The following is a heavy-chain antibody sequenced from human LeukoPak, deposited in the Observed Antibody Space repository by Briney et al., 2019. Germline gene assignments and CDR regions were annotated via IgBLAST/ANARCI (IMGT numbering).Heavy chain of an antibody. D-gene: IGHD3-3*01. CDR2: IYYSGST. CDR3: ARHRGVTIFGVVKYYFDY. CDR1: GGSISSSSYY. Sequence: ASETLSLTCTVSGGSISSSSYYWGWIRQPPGKGLVWIGSIYYSGSTYYNPSLKSRVTISVDTSKNQFSLKLSSVTAADTAVYYCARHRGVTIFGVVKYYFDYWGQVTLVTVSS. J-gene: IGHJ4*02. V-gene: IGHV4-39*01.